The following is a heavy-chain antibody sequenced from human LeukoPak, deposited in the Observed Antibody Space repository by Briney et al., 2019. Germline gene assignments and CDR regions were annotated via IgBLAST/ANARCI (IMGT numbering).Heavy chain of an antibody. CDR2: INPSGGST. CDR1: GYTFTSYY. D-gene: IGHD4-17*01. Sequence: ASVKVSCKASGYTFTSYYMHWVRQAPGQGLEWMGIINPSGGSTSYAQKFQGRVTMTRDTSTSTVYMELSSLRSEDTAVYYCARDDYGDSVYHYYGMDVWGQGTTVTVSS. CDR3: ARDDYGDSVYHYYGMDV. J-gene: IGHJ6*02. V-gene: IGHV1-46*01.